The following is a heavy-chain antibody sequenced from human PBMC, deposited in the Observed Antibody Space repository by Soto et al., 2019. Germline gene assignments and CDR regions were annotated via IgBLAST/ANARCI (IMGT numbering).Heavy chain of an antibody. CDR2: ISSSSSYI. Sequence: EVQLMESGGGLVKPGGSLRLSCAASGFTFSSYTMIWVRQAPGKGLEWVSSISSSSSYIYYADSVKGRFTISRDNAKNSRYLQMNGLRAEDPAVYYGARFGYTTEAHWGQGTLVTVSS. D-gene: IGHD5-12*01. J-gene: IGHJ4*02. V-gene: IGHV3-21*01. CDR3: ARFGYTTEAH. CDR1: GFTFSSYT.